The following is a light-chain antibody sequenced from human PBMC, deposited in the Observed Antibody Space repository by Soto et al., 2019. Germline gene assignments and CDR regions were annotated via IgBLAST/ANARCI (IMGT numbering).Light chain of an antibody. CDR3: QQYNGWPWT. Sequence: EIVMTQSPATLSVSPGERATLSCRASQSVSSNLAWYQQKPGQAPRLLIYGASTRATGIPARFSGSGSGTEFTLTISSLQSEDFAVYYCQQYNGWPWTFGLGTKVDNK. CDR2: GAS. J-gene: IGKJ1*01. V-gene: IGKV3-15*01. CDR1: QSVSSN.